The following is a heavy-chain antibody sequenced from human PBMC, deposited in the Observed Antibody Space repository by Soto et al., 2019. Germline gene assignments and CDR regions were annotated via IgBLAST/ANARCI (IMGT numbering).Heavy chain of an antibody. V-gene: IGHV4-34*01. CDR1: GGSFSGYY. Sequence: SETLSLTCAVYGGSFSGYYWSWIRQPPGKGLEWIGEINHSGSTNYNPSLKSRVTISRDNSKNTLYLQMNSLRAEDTAVYYCAKDPLARAAAVYNDYWGQGTLVTVSS. J-gene: IGHJ4*02. D-gene: IGHD6-13*01. CDR2: INHSGST. CDR3: AKDPLARAAAVYNDY.